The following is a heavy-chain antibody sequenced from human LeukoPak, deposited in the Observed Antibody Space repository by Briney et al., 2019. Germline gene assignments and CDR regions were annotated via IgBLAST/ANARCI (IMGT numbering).Heavy chain of an antibody. Sequence: SETLSLTCAVSGGSISSGGYSWSWIRQPPGKGLEWIGYIYHSGSTYYNPSLKSRVTISVDRSKNQFSLKLSSVTAADTAVYYCARERRDGYNYFDYWGQGTLVTVSS. CDR1: GGSISSGGYS. CDR2: IYHSGST. V-gene: IGHV4-30-2*01. J-gene: IGHJ4*02. D-gene: IGHD5-24*01. CDR3: ARERRDGYNYFDY.